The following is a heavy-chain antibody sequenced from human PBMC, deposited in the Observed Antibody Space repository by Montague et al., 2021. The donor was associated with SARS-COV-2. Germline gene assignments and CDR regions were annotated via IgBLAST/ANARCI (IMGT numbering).Heavy chain of an antibody. J-gene: IGHJ5*01. CDR3: ARVSGYGSGSSFNWFDS. D-gene: IGHD3-10*01. Sequence: TLSLTCSVFGDSINNVNYFWSWMRQPAGKGLEWIGRVYISGSTDYNPSLKSRVPMLLDKSANELTLQVASVTAADTAVYYCARVSGYGSGSSFNWFDSWGQGLVVTVSS. V-gene: IGHV4-61*02. CDR1: GDSINNVNYF. CDR2: VYISGST.